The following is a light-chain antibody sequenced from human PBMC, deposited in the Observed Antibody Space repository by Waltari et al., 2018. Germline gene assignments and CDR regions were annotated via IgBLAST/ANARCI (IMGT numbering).Light chain of an antibody. V-gene: IGLV1-44*01. CDR3: AAWDDSRGYV. CDR2: INT. Sequence: QSVLTQPPSASGTPGQRVTLSFSGRSPTLRITTVSWYQQLPDTAPKLLIYINTQRPSGVPDRFSGSKSGTSASLAISGLQSEDEADYYCAAWDDSRGYVFGTGTKVTVL. J-gene: IGLJ1*01. CDR1: SPTLRITT.